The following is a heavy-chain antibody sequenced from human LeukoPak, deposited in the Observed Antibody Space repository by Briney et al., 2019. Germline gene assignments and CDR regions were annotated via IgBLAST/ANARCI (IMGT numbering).Heavy chain of an antibody. V-gene: IGHV1-69*05. J-gene: IGHJ5*02. CDR2: IIPIFGTA. CDR3: ARGAGSITIFGVRGNWFDP. CDR1: GGTFSSYA. D-gene: IGHD3-3*01. Sequence: ASVKVSCKASGGTFSSYAISWVRQAPGQGLEWMGGIIPIFGTANYAQKFQGRVTITTDESTSTAYMELSSLRSEDTAVYYCARGAGSITIFGVRGNWFDPWGQGTLVTVSS.